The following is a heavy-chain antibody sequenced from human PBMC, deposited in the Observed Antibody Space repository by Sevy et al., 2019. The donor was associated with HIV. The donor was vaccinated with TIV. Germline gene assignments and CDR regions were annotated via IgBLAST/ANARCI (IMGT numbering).Heavy chain of an antibody. D-gene: IGHD3-22*01. CDR2: IIPVLHKP. J-gene: IGHJ6*02. CDR1: GDTYNNYA. CDR3: ARDRSGSAMDV. V-gene: IGHV1-69*10. Sequence: ASVKVSCRTSGDTYNNYAISWVRQAPGQGLEWMGEIIPVLHKPKFAQRFQGRVSITADESTTTVYMELSGLRSDDTAVYYCARDRSGSAMDVWGQGTTVTVSS.